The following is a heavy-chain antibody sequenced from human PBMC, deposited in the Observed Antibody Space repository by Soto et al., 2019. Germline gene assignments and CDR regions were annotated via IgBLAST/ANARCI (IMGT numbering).Heavy chain of an antibody. D-gene: IGHD3-3*01. V-gene: IGHV1-69*13. CDR3: AADYDVWSGYYKRNWFDP. J-gene: IGHJ5*02. CDR1: GGTFSSYA. Sequence: ASVKVSCKASGGTFSSYAISWVRQAPGQGLEWMGGIIPILGTANYAQKFQGRVTITADESTSTAYMELSSLRSEDTAVYYCAADYDVWSGYYKRNWFDPWGQGTLVTVSS. CDR2: IIPILGTA.